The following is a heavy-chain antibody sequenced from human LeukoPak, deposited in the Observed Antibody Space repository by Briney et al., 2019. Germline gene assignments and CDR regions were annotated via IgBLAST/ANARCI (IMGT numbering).Heavy chain of an antibody. Sequence: PGGSLRRYCAASGFTFSSYNMSWLRQAPGKGLLWVSSISSSSSYIYYADSVKGRFTISRDNAKNSLFLQMNSLRAEDTAVYYWASINRGWDYFDYWGQGTVVTVSS. J-gene: IGHJ4*02. CDR2: ISSSSSYI. CDR1: GFTFSSYN. CDR3: ASINRGWDYFDY. D-gene: IGHD1-14*01. V-gene: IGHV3-21*01.